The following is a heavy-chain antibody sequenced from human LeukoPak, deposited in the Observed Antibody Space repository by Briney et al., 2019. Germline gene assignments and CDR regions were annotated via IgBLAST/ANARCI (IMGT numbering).Heavy chain of an antibody. CDR1: GFTLSSYG. CDR2: IRYDGSIK. Sequence: GGSLRLSCAASGFTLSSYGMHWVRQAPGKGLEWVSFIRYDGSIKYYADSVKGRFTISRDNSKNTLYLEMNSLRVDDTAVYYCAKDPRSSGIGAFDIWGQGTMVTVSS. V-gene: IGHV3-30*02. J-gene: IGHJ3*02. D-gene: IGHD6-6*01. CDR3: AKDPRSSGIGAFDI.